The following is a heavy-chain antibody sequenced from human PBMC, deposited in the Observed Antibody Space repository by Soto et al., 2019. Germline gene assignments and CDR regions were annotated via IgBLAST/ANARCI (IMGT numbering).Heavy chain of an antibody. D-gene: IGHD2-15*01. Sequence: QVQLQESGPGLVKPSQTLSLTCTVSGCSISSGGYYWSWIRQQPGKGLDWIGYIYYIGNTYYNPYLKRPVTISIATSKNPFSLKRRSATAADTDVYYCATDLRFAAYYGMDVWGQGTTVTVS. J-gene: IGHJ6*02. V-gene: IGHV4-31*01. CDR3: ATDLRFAAYYGMDV. CDR2: IYYIGNT. CDR1: GCSISSGGYY.